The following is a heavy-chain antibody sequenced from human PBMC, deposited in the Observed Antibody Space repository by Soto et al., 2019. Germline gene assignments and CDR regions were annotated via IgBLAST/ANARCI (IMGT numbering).Heavy chain of an antibody. CDR3: AAHRNGYNPFDF. V-gene: IGHV5-51*01. CDR1: GFAFTNYW. J-gene: IGHJ4*02. CDR2: VYLGDSNT. D-gene: IGHD5-12*01. Sequence: GESLKISCQASGFAFTNYWIAWVRQMPGEGPECMGLVYLGDSNTRYSPSFQGQVTISVDQSIVTAYLQWSSLRASDTAIYYCAAHRNGYNPFDFWGQGTLVTVSS.